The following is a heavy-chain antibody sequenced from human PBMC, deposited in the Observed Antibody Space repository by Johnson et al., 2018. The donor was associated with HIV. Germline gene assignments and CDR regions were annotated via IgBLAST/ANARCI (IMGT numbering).Heavy chain of an antibody. CDR2: ISSRGSTR. V-gene: IGHV3-11*01. Sequence: QVQLVESGGGLVKPGGSLRLSCAASGFTFSDYYMSWIRQAPGKGLEWISYISSRGSTRYYADSVKGRFTISRDHARNSLYLQMNCLRAEYTALFYCARDRSRDAFDVWGQGTMFTVSS. CDR1: GFTFSDYY. J-gene: IGHJ3*01. CDR3: ARDRSRDAFDV.